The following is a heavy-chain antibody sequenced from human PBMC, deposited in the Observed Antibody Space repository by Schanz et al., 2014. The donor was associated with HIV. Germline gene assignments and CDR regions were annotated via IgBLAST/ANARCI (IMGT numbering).Heavy chain of an antibody. CDR3: ARVVGLGGFYY. CDR2: ISAYNGNT. CDR1: GYSFTNYD. D-gene: IGHD2-21*01. J-gene: IGHJ4*02. Sequence: QVRLVQSRGEVKKPGASVKVSCRASGYSFTNYDVSWVRQAPGQGLEWLGWISAYNGNTNYAQKLQGRVTMTTDTSKSTAYMELRRLRSDDTAVYYCARVVGLGGFYYWGQGTLVTVSS. V-gene: IGHV1-18*01.